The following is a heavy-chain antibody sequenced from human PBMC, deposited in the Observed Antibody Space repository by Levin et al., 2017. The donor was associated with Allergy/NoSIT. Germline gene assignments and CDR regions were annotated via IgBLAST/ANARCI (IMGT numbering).Heavy chain of an antibody. Sequence: KISCKASGGTFSSYAISWVRQAPGQGLEWMGGIIPIFGTANYAQKFQGRVTITADESTSTAYMELSSLRSEDTAVYYCARATYILYYYYMDVWGKGTTVTVSS. V-gene: IGHV1-69*01. CDR2: IIPIFGTA. CDR3: ARATYILYYYYMDV. J-gene: IGHJ6*03. CDR1: GGTFSSYA. D-gene: IGHD2/OR15-2a*01.